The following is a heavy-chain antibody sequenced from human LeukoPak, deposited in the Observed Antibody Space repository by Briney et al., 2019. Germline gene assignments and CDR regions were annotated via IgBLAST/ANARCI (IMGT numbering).Heavy chain of an antibody. CDR1: GFTFSSYA. V-gene: IGHV3-30-3*01. J-gene: IGHJ4*02. D-gene: IGHD6-13*01. Sequence: GGSLRLSCAASGFTFSSYAMHWVRQAPGKGLEWVAVISYDGSNKYYADSVKGRFTTSRDNSKNTLYLQMNSLRAEDTAVYYCARDSSSSWYGPIDYWGQGTLVTVSS. CDR3: ARDSSSSWYGPIDY. CDR2: ISYDGSNK.